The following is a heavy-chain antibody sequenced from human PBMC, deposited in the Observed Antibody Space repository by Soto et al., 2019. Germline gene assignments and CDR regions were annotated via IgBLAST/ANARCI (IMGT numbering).Heavy chain of an antibody. CDR1: GYTFTSFD. CDR2: MNPYSGNT. V-gene: IGHV1-8*01. CDR3: TRGQGNH. Sequence: QVQLVQSGAEVRKPGASVKVSCKASGYTFTSFDIYWVRQASGQGLEWMGWMNPYSGNTGFVEKFQDRVAMTRDISINTAYLELSSRRSEYTAVYYCTRGQGNHWGHGYLVTVSS. J-gene: IGHJ4*01.